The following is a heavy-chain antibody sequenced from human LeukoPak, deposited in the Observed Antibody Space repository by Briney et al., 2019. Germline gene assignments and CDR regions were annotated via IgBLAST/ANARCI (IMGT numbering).Heavy chain of an antibody. J-gene: IGHJ6*03. Sequence: SETLSLTCTVSGGSISSSSYYWGWIRQPPGKGLEWIGSIYYSGSTYYNPSLKSRVTISVDTSKNQFSLKLSSVTPADTAVYYCARAVVLWFGSRHYHYYYYMDVWGKGTTVTVSS. CDR2: IYYSGST. D-gene: IGHD3-10*01. CDR1: GGSISSSSYY. CDR3: ARAVVLWFGSRHYHYYYYMDV. V-gene: IGHV4-39*07.